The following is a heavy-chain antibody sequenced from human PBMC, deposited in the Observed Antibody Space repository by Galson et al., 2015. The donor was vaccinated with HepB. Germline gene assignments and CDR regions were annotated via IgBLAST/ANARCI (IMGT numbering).Heavy chain of an antibody. CDR3: AKDGGASSSWYEYLDYYFDY. D-gene: IGHD6-13*01. V-gene: IGHV3-9*01. CDR2: ISWNSGSI. J-gene: IGHJ4*02. Sequence: ALRLSCAASGFTFDEYAMHWVRQAPGKGLEWVSGISWNSGSIGYADSVKGRFTISRDNAKNSLYLQMNSLRAEDTALYYCAKDGGASSSWYEYLDYYFDYWGQGTLVTVAS. CDR1: GFTFDEYA.